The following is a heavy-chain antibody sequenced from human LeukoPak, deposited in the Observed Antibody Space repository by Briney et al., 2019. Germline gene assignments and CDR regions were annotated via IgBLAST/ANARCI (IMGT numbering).Heavy chain of an antibody. D-gene: IGHD2-2*01. V-gene: IGHV3-30*02. CDR1: GIDLRASG. CDR3: AREGGTVVIGRFDY. CDR2: IQTDGRDK. Sequence: PGGSLRLSCAASGIDLRASGMHWVRQAPGMGLEWVTFIQTDGRDKYYAASVAGRFTISRDNSKNTVYLNMNNLRPDDTALYYCAREGGTVVIGRFDYWGQGTLVTVSS. J-gene: IGHJ4*02.